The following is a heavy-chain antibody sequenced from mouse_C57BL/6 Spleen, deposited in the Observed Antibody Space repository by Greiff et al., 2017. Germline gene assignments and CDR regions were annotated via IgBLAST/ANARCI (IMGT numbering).Heavy chain of an antibody. CDR1: GYSITSGYY. Sequence: ESGPGLVKPSQSLSLTCSVTGYSITSGYYWNWIRQFPGNKLEWMGYISYDGSNNYNPSLKNRISITRDTSKNQFFLKLNSVTTEDTATYYCAREGIYYYGSSLYAMDYWGQGTSVTVSS. CDR2: ISYDGSN. J-gene: IGHJ4*01. CDR3: AREGIYYYGSSLYAMDY. D-gene: IGHD1-1*01. V-gene: IGHV3-6*01.